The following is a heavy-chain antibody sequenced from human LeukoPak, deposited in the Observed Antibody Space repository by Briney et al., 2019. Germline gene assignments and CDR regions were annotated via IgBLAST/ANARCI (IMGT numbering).Heavy chain of an antibody. D-gene: IGHD2-15*01. V-gene: IGHV1-8*02. Sequence: ASVKVSCKASGGTFSSYAINWVRQATGQGLEWMGWMNPNSGNTGYAQKFQGRVTMTRNTSISTAYMELSSLRSEDTAVYYCATHSDTDAFDIWGQGTMVTVSS. CDR2: MNPNSGNT. CDR3: ATHSDTDAFDI. J-gene: IGHJ3*02. CDR1: GGTFSSYA.